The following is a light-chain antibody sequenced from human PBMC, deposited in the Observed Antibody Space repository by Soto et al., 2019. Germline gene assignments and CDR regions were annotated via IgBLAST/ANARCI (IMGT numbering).Light chain of an antibody. CDR3: SSDAGAVV. J-gene: IGLJ2*01. CDR2: EGS. V-gene: IGLV2-23*01. CDR1: YNL. Sequence: QSARTQPASASRSPGQSITISCTSYNLVSWYQHHPGKAPKLVIYEGSNRPSGVSDRFFGSKSGNTASLTISGLQAEDEADYYCSSDAGAVVFGGGTQLTFL.